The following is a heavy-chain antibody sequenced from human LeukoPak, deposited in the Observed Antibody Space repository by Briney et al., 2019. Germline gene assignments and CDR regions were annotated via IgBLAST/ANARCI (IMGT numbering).Heavy chain of an antibody. CDR1: GYTFAAYY. V-gene: IGHV1-2*02. CDR2: ITPNSGGT. J-gene: IGHJ4*02. CDR3: ARATEFDY. Sequence: DSVKVSCKPSGYTFAAYYIHWVRQAPGQGLEWMGWITPNSGGTNYAQKFQGRVTMTRDTSISTAYMELSILRSDDTAVYYCARATEFDYWGQGTLVTVSS.